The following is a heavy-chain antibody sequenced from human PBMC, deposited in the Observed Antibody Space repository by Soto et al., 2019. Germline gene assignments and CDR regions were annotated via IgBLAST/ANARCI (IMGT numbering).Heavy chain of an antibody. CDR3: ARDKRWAADLYPHPAKTCYYYGMDL. CDR2: IIPIFGTA. V-gene: IGHV1-69*01. CDR1: GCTFSSYA. Sequence: QVQLVQSGAEVKKPGSSVKVSCKASGCTFSSYAISWVRQAPGQGLEWMGGIIPIFGTANYAQKVQGRVTVPADDSTRTAYMELSSLRSDDTAVYYCARDKRWAADLYPHPAKTCYYYGMDLWGQGTPVTVSS. J-gene: IGHJ6*02. D-gene: IGHD4-17*01.